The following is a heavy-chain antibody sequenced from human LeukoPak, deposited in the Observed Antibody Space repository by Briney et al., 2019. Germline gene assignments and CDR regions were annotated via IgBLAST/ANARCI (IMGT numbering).Heavy chain of an antibody. CDR1: GGSVSSGSYY. J-gene: IGHJ4*02. V-gene: IGHV4-30-2*01. CDR2: IYHSGST. D-gene: IGHD1-1*01. CDR3: ARGPSTTGRPLDY. Sequence: PSETLSLTCTISGGSVSSGSYYWSWIRQPPGKGLEWIGYIYHSGSTYYNPSLKSRVTISVDRSKNQFSLKLSSVTAADTAGYYCARGPSTTGRPLDYWGQGTLVTVSS.